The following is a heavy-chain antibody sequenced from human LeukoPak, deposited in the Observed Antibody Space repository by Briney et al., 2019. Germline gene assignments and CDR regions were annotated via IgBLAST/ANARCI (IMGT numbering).Heavy chain of an antibody. CDR1: GFTFSSFG. V-gene: IGHV3-48*04. J-gene: IGHJ3*02. Sequence: GGSLRLSCAASGFTFSSFGMNWVRQAPGKGLEWVTYISISGSTIYYADSVKGRFTISRDNAKNTLDLQMNSLRAEDTALYYCARVSGYNYGLRSAFDIWGQGTMVTVSS. D-gene: IGHD5-18*01. CDR2: ISISGSTI. CDR3: ARVSGYNYGLRSAFDI.